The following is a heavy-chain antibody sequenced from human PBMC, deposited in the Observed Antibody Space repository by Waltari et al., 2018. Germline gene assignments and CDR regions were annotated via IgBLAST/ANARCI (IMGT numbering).Heavy chain of an antibody. CDR3: ARAGYSGYGAFDY. Sequence: QVQLVQSGAEVKKPGASVKVSCKASGYTFTSYYMHWVRQAPGQGLEWMGIINPRGGSTSYAQKFQGRVTMTRDTSTSTGYMELSSLRSEDTAVYYCARAGYSGYGAFDYWGQGTLVTVSS. CDR1: GYTFTSYY. V-gene: IGHV1-46*01. J-gene: IGHJ4*02. CDR2: INPRGGST. D-gene: IGHD5-12*01.